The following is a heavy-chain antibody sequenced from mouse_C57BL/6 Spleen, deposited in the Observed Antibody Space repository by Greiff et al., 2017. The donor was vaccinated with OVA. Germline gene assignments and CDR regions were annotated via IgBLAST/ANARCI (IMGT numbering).Heavy chain of an antibody. Sequence: EVQLQESGPGLVKPSQSLSLTCSVTGYSITSGYYWNWIRQFPGNKLEWMGYISYDGSNNYNPSLKNRISITRDTSKNQFFLKLNSVTTEDTATYYCARVWDYDVYFDYWGQGTTLTVSS. CDR1: GYSITSGYY. CDR2: ISYDGSN. V-gene: IGHV3-6*01. J-gene: IGHJ2*01. D-gene: IGHD2-4*01. CDR3: ARVWDYDVYFDY.